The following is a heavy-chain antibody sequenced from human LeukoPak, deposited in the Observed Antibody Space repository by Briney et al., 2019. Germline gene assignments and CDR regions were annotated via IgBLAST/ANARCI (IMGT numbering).Heavy chain of an antibody. Sequence: PGGSLRLSCAASGFTFSSYAMHWVRQAPGKGLEWVSYISSSGSTIYYADSVKGRFTISRDNAKNSLYLQMNSLRAEDTAVYYCASPKMVRGVIIVPFDYWGQGTLVTVSS. D-gene: IGHD3-10*01. CDR2: ISSSGSTI. V-gene: IGHV3-48*03. J-gene: IGHJ4*02. CDR3: ASPKMVRGVIIVPFDY. CDR1: GFTFSSYA.